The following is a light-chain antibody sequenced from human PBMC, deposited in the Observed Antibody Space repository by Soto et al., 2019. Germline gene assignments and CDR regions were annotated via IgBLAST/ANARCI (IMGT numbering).Light chain of an antibody. J-gene: IGKJ1*01. CDR2: AAS. CDR3: LQNKSYPWT. CDR1: QGINIY. V-gene: IGKV1-17*03. Sequence: DIQMTQSPSAMSASVGDRVTITCRASQGINIYLAWFQQKPGKVPKRLIYAASNLQSGVPSRFSGSGSGTEFTLTLSSLQPEDFATYFCLQNKSYPWTFGQGTKVEIK.